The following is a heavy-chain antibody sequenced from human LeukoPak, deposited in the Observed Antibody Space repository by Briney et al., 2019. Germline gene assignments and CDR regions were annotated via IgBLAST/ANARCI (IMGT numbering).Heavy chain of an antibody. J-gene: IGHJ6*03. CDR3: ARGEAYGGNYYYYYMDV. CDR2: INPNSGGT. Sequence: ASVKVSCKASGYTFTGYYMHWVRQAPGQGLEWMGRINPNSGGTNYAQKFQGRVTMTRDTSTSTVYMELSSLRSEDTAVYYCARGEAYGGNYYYYYMDVWGKGTTVTVSS. CDR1: GYTFTGYY. D-gene: IGHD4-23*01. V-gene: IGHV1-2*06.